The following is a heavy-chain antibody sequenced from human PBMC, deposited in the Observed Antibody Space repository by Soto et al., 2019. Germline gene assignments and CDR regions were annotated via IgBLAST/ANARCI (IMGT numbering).Heavy chain of an antibody. CDR3: ARHTYGSYPPYYDYGMDV. J-gene: IGHJ6*02. D-gene: IGHD1-26*01. Sequence: QVQLQESGPGLVKPSQTLSLTCTVSGGSISSGGYYWSWIRQHPGKGLEWIGYIYYSGSTYYNPSLKSRVTISVDTSKSQFSLKLSSVTAAYTAAYYCARHTYGSYPPYYDYGMDVWGQGTTVTVSS. V-gene: IGHV4-31*03. CDR2: IYYSGST. CDR1: GGSISSGGYY.